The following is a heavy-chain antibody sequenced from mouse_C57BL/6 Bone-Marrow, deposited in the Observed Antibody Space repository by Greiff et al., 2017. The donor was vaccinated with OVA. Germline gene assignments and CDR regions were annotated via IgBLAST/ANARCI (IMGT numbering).Heavy chain of an antibody. CDR1: GYTFTSYW. Sequence: QVQLQQPGAELVKPGASVKSSCKASGYTFTSYWMHWVKQRPGQGLEWIGMIHPNSGSTNYNEKFKSKATLTVDKSSSTAYMQLSSLTSEDSAVYYCARGATVAYAMDYWGQGTSVTVSS. D-gene: IGHD1-1*01. V-gene: IGHV1-64*01. J-gene: IGHJ4*01. CDR2: IHPNSGST. CDR3: ARGATVAYAMDY.